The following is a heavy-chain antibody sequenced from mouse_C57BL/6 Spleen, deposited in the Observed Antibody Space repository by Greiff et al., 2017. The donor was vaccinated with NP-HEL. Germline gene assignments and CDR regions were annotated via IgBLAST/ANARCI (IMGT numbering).Heavy chain of an antibody. J-gene: IGHJ3*01. CDR3: AREGKVYYDYPWFAY. D-gene: IGHD2-4*01. CDR1: GYTFTSYW. CDR2: IDPNSGGT. Sequence: QVHVKQPGAELVKPGASVKLSCKASGYTFTSYWMHWVKQRPERGLAWIGRIDPNSGGTKYNEKFKSKATLTVDKPSSTAYMQLSSLTSEDSAVYYCAREGKVYYDYPWFAYWGQGTLVTVSA. V-gene: IGHV1-72*01.